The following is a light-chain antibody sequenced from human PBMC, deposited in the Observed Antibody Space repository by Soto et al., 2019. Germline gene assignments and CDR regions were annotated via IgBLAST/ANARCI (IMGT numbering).Light chain of an antibody. CDR3: QQDVSSPWT. CDR2: GAS. CDR1: QSVSSSY. J-gene: IGKJ1*01. Sequence: EIVLTQSPGTLSLSPGERATLSCRARQSVSSSYLAWYQQKPGQAPRLLIYGASRRASGIPDRFSGSGSGIYFTLTISRLEPEDSALYYCQQDVSSPWTFGQGTNV. V-gene: IGKV3-20*01.